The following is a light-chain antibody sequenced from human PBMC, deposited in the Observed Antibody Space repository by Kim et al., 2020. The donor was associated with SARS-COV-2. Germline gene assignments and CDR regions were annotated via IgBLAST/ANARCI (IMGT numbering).Light chain of an antibody. CDR2: AAS. J-gene: IGKJ1*01. CDR1: QDISNY. Sequence: DIQMTQSPSSLSASVGDRVTISCRASQDISNYLAWCQLKPGKAPKLLIYAASALQPGVPSRFSGSGSGTDFTLTVTSLQPEDVATYYCQKCDSAPWTFGQGTKLEI. V-gene: IGKV1-27*01. CDR3: QKCDSAPWT.